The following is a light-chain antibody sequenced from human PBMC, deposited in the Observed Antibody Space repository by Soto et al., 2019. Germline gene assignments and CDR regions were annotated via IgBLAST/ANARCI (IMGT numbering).Light chain of an antibody. CDR2: KAS. J-gene: IGKJ4*01. CDR3: QQYNSYPLT. V-gene: IGKV1-5*03. Sequence: DIQMTQSPSTLSASVGDRVTITCRASQSISWWLAWYQQKPGKAPKFLIYKASNLESGVPSRFSGSGSGTEFTLTISSLQPDDFGTYYCQQYNSYPLTFGGGTKVEIK. CDR1: QSISWW.